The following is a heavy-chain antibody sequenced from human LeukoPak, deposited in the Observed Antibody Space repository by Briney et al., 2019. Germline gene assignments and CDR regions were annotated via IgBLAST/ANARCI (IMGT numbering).Heavy chain of an antibody. D-gene: IGHD1-26*01. CDR3: ARDHSGSHYYFDY. J-gene: IGHJ4*02. CDR1: GGSISNYY. CDR2: IYYSGTT. Sequence: SETLSLTCTVSGGSISNYYWSWIRQPPGKGLEWIGAIYYSGTTNYNPSLKSRVTMSVDTSKNQFSLKMSSVTAADTAVYYCARDHSGSHYYFDYWGQGTLVTVSS. V-gene: IGHV4-59*01.